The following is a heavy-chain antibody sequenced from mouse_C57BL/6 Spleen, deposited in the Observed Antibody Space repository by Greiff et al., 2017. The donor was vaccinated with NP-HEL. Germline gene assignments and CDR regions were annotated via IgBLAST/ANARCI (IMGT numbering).Heavy chain of an antibody. Sequence: QVHVKQSGAELVRPGASVTLSCKASGYTFTDYEMHWVKQTPVHGLEWIGAIDPETGGTAYNQKFKGKAIPTADKSSSTAYMELRSLTSEDSAVYYCTRGGTAQADWGQGTTLTVSS. CDR3: TRGGTAQAD. V-gene: IGHV1-15*01. CDR1: GYTFTDYE. J-gene: IGHJ2*01. D-gene: IGHD3-2*02. CDR2: IDPETGGT.